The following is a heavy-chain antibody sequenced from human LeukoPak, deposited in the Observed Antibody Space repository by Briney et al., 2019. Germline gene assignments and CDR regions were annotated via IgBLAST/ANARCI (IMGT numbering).Heavy chain of an antibody. J-gene: IGHJ4*02. Sequence: GGSLRLSCAASGFTSSSYAMSWVRQAPGMGLEWVSSIGSSGDITYYADSVKGRFTISRDNSKNTLYLQMNSLRAEDTAVYYCAKDVDNGDYVVYWGQGTLVTVSS. D-gene: IGHD4-17*01. CDR1: GFTSSSYA. V-gene: IGHV3-23*01. CDR3: AKDVDNGDYVVY. CDR2: IGSSGDIT.